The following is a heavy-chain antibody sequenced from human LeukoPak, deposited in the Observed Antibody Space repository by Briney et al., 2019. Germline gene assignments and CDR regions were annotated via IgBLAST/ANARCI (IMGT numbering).Heavy chain of an antibody. CDR1: GGSFSGYY. CDR2: IYYSGST. CDR3: ARSLSSGWFPFDY. J-gene: IGHJ4*02. V-gene: IGHV4-34*01. D-gene: IGHD6-19*01. Sequence: SETLSLTCAVYGGSFSGYYWGWVRQPPGKGLEWIGSIYYSGSTYYNPSLKSRATISVDTSKNQFSLKQNSVTAADTAVYYCARSLSSGWFPFDYWGQGTLVTVSS.